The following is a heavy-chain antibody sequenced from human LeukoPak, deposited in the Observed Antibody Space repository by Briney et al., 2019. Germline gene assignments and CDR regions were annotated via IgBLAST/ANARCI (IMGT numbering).Heavy chain of an antibody. J-gene: IGHJ6*03. Sequence: SETLSLTCTVSGGSISSYYWSWIPQPPGKGLEWIGYIYYSGSTNYNPSLKSRVTISVDTSKNQFSLKLSSVTAADTAVYYCAGNFGVATLYYSYYYMDVWGKGTTVTVSS. CDR1: GGSISSYY. D-gene: IGHD3-3*01. V-gene: IGHV4-59*01. CDR3: AGNFGVATLYYSYYYMDV. CDR2: IYYSGST.